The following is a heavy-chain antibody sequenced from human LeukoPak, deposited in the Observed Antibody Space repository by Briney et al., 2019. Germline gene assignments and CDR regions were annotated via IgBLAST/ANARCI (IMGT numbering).Heavy chain of an antibody. CDR2: ISQDGNSK. Sequence: EGSLRLSRVSYGFTFVNHGMHWVRQAPGKGRYWVGVISQDGNSKYYGDSVKGRFTISRDNSRNTLYLQMNSLRGEDTAVYYCARDKQRLVYGLDVWGQGTTVTVSS. V-gene: IGHV3-30*03. CDR3: ARDKQRLVYGLDV. D-gene: IGHD6-25*01. CDR1: GFTFVNHG. J-gene: IGHJ6*02.